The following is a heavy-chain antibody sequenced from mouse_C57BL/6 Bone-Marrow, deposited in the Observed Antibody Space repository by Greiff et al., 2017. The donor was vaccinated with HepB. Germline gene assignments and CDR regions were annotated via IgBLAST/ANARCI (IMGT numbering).Heavy chain of an antibody. D-gene: IGHD2-2*01. CDR2: ISDGGSYT. CDR3: ARSRGYDVKVPFDY. CDR1: GFTFSSYA. J-gene: IGHJ3*01. Sequence: VQLQQSGGGLVKPGGSLKLSCAASGFTFSSYAMSWVRQTPEKRLEWVATISDGGSYTYYPDNVKGRFTISRDNAKNNLYLQMSHLKSEDTAMYYCARSRGYDVKVPFDYWGQGTLVTVSA. V-gene: IGHV5-4*01.